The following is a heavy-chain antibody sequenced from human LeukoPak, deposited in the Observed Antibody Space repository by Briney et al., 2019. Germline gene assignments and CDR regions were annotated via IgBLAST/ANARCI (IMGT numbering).Heavy chain of an antibody. Sequence: ASVKVSCKASGYTFTGYYMHWVRQAPGRGLEWMGWINPNSGGTNYAQKFQGRVTMTRDTSISTAYMELSRLRSDDTAVYYCARDRGRVTAMVYRYYYYYYMDVWGKGTTVTVSS. J-gene: IGHJ6*03. D-gene: IGHD5-18*01. CDR1: GYTFTGYY. CDR2: INPNSGGT. V-gene: IGHV1-2*02. CDR3: ARDRGRVTAMVYRYYYYYYMDV.